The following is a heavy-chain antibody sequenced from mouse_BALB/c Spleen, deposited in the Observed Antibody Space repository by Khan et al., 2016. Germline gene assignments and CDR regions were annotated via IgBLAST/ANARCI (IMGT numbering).Heavy chain of an antibody. CDR2: IDPENGDT. CDR1: GFNIKDYY. V-gene: IGHV14-4*02. CDR3: NACDYNAMDY. J-gene: IGHJ4*01. Sequence: VQLQQSGAELVRSGASVKLSCTASGFNIKDYYMHWVKQRPEQGLEWIGWIDPENGDTEYAPKFQDKATMTADTSSNTAYLQLSSLTSEDTAVXYCNACDYNAMDYWGQGTSVTVSS.